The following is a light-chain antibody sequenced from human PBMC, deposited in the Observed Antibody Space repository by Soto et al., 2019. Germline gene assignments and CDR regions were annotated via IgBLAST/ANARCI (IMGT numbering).Light chain of an antibody. CDR1: SSDIGNYDF. CDR2: QNN. Sequence: QSALTQPASVSGSPGQSITISCTGTSSDIGNYDFVSWYQQVPGTAPKLLIYQNNNRPSGVPDRFSGSKSGTSASLAITGLQAEDEADYYCQSYDSSLSAVVFGGGTKVTVL. J-gene: IGLJ2*01. CDR3: QSYDSSLSAVV. V-gene: IGLV2-14*01.